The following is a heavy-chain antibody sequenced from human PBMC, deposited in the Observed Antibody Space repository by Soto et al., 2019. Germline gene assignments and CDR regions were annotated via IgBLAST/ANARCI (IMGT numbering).Heavy chain of an antibody. D-gene: IGHD6-19*01. V-gene: IGHV1-3*01. CDR1: GYTFSSYA. Sequence: QVQLVQSGAEVKKPGASVKVSCKASGYTFSSYAMHWVRKAPGQRLEWMGWINAGNGNTKYSQKFQGRVTITRDTSASTAYMELSSLRSEDTAVYYCARDGSSGFAPYWGQGTLVTVSS. J-gene: IGHJ4*02. CDR2: INAGNGNT. CDR3: ARDGSSGFAPY.